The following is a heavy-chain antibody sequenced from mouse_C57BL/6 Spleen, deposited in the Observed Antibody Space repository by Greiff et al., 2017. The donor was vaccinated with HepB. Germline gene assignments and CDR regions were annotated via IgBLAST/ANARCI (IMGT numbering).Heavy chain of an antibody. CDR2: IDPSDSYT. CDR1: GYTFTSYW. Sequence: VQLQQPGAELVMPGASVKLSCKASGYTFTSYWMHWVKQRPGQGLEWIGEIDPSDSYTNYNQKFKGKSTWTVDKSSSTADMQLSSLTSEDSAVYYCARSRNGNFHFDYWGQGTTLTVSS. CDR3: ARSRNGNFHFDY. D-gene: IGHD2-1*01. V-gene: IGHV1-69*01. J-gene: IGHJ2*01.